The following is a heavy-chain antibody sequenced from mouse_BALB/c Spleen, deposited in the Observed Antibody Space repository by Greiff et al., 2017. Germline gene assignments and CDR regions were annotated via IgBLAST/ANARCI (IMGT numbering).Heavy chain of an antibody. V-gene: IGHV3-2*02. D-gene: IGHD1-1*01. J-gene: IGHJ2*01. Sequence: EVQLQESGPGLVKPSQSLSLTCTVTGYSITSDYAWNWIRQFPGNKLEWMGYISYSGSTSYNPSLKSRISITRDTSKNQFFLQLNSVTTEDTATYYCARRRLRYFDYWGQGTTLTVSS. CDR1: GYSITSDYA. CDR2: ISYSGST. CDR3: ARRRLRYFDY.